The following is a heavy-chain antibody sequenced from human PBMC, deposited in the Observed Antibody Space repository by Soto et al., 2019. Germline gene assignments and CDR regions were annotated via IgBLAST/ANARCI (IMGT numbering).Heavy chain of an antibody. D-gene: IGHD2-15*01. V-gene: IGHV3-49*03. Sequence: GGSLRLSCTASGFTFGDYAMSWFRQAPGKELEWVGFIRSKAYGGTTEYAASVKGRFTISRDDSKSIAYLQMNSLKTEDTAVYYCTRKACSGGSCYYYYGMGVWGQGTTVTVSS. CDR1: GFTFGDYA. CDR2: IRSKAYGGTT. CDR3: TRKACSGGSCYYYYGMGV. J-gene: IGHJ6*02.